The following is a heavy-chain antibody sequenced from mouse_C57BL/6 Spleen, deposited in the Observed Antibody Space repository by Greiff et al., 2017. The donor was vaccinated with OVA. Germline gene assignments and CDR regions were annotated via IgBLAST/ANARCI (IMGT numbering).Heavy chain of an antibody. Sequence: EVQLQQSGPELVKPGASVKISCKASGYTFTDYYMNWVKQSHGKSLEWIGDINPNNGGTSYNQKFKGKATLTVDKSSSTAYMELRSLTSEDSAVDYCARWDYGSSYGYWGQGTTLTVSS. J-gene: IGHJ2*01. D-gene: IGHD1-1*01. CDR2: INPNNGGT. CDR3: ARWDYGSSYGY. CDR1: GYTFTDYY. V-gene: IGHV1-26*01.